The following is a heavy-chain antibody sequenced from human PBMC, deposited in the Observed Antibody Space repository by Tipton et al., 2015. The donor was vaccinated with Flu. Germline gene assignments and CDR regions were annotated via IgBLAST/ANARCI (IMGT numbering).Heavy chain of an antibody. Sequence: LRLSCTVSGYSISSGYYWGWNRQPPGKGLEWIGSIYHSGSTYYNPSLKSRVTISVDTSKNQFSLKLSSVTAADTAVYYWARVDLSGSYTADYWGQGTLVTVSS. V-gene: IGHV4-38-2*02. CDR2: IYHSGST. CDR1: GYSISSGYY. D-gene: IGHD1-26*01. J-gene: IGHJ4*02. CDR3: ARVDLSGSYTADY.